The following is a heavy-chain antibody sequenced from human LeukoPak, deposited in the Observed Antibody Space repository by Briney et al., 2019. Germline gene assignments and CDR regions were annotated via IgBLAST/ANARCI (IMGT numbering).Heavy chain of an antibody. D-gene: IGHD2-2*01. V-gene: IGHV3-9*03. CDR3: AKDSQGYCSSTSCLDY. CDR2: ISWNSGSI. Sequence: SLRLSCAASGFTFDDYAMHWVRQAPGKGLEWVSGISWNSGSIGYADSVKGRFTISRDNAKNSLYLQMNSLRAEDMALYYYAKDSQGYCSSTSCLDYWGQGTLVTVSS. J-gene: IGHJ4*02. CDR1: GFTFDDYA.